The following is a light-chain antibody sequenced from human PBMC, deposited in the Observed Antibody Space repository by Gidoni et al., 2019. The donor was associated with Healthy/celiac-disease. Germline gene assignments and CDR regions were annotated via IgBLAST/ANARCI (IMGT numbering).Light chain of an antibody. J-gene: IGLJ1*01. CDR1: SSDVGSSNL. Sequence: QSALTQPASESGSPGQSINISCTGTSSDVGSSNLVSWYQQHRGKAPKLIIYEGSKRPSAVSNRFSGSKSGNTASLTISGLQAEDEADYYCCSYAGSSTFVFGTGTKVTVL. CDR3: CSYAGSSTFV. CDR2: EGS. V-gene: IGLV2-23*01.